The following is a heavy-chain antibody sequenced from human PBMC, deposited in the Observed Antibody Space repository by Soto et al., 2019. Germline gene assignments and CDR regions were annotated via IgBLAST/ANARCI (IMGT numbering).Heavy chain of an antibody. CDR2: IWYDGSNK. CDR1: GFTFSSYG. V-gene: IGHV3-33*01. D-gene: IGHD2-2*01. Sequence: GGSLRLSCAASGFTFSSYGMHWVRQAPGKGLEWVAVIWYDGSNKYYADSVKGRFTISRDNSKNPLYLQMNSLRAEDTAVYYCARDSASTSCPDYWGQGTLVTVSS. J-gene: IGHJ4*02. CDR3: ARDSASTSCPDY.